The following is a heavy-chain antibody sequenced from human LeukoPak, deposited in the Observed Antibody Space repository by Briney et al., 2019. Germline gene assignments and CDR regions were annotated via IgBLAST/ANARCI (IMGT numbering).Heavy chain of an antibody. J-gene: IGHJ3*02. CDR3: ARVNTYYFGSGVSRAFHM. D-gene: IGHD3-10*01. Sequence: ASVKVSCKASGYTFTSYDINWVRQATGQGLEWMGWMNPNSGNTGYARKFQGSVTMTRDTSTGTAYMELSSLESEDTAVYYCARVNTYYFGSGVSRAFHMWGQGTMVTVSS. V-gene: IGHV1-8*01. CDR1: GYTFTSYD. CDR2: MNPNSGNT.